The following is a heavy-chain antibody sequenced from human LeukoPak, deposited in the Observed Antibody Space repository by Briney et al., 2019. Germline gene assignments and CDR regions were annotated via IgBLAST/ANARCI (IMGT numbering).Heavy chain of an antibody. J-gene: IGHJ4*02. CDR1: GGSISSSSYY. CDR2: IYHSGST. Sequence: PSETLSLTCTVSGGSISSSSYYWGWIRQPPGKGLEWIGSIYHSGSTYYNPSLKSRVTISVDTSKNQFSLKLSSVTAADTAVYYCARVLGLRYFDWFDYWGQGTLVTVSS. D-gene: IGHD3-9*01. CDR3: ARVLGLRYFDWFDY. V-gene: IGHV4-39*07.